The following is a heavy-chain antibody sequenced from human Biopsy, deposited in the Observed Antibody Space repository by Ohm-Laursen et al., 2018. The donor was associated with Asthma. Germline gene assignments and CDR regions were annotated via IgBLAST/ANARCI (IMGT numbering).Heavy chain of an antibody. Sequence: SLRLPCTATGFTFSSYGMNWVRQAPGKGLQWVSSISPGAGSTYYADSVRGRFTISRDNSNTVFLQMNSLRAEDTAVYYCARISICRTTTCYSYFSYSMDVWGQGTTVTVSS. D-gene: IGHD2-2*01. CDR1: GFTFSSYG. J-gene: IGHJ6*02. V-gene: IGHV3-23*01. CDR2: ISPGAGST. CDR3: ARISICRTTTCYSYFSYSMDV.